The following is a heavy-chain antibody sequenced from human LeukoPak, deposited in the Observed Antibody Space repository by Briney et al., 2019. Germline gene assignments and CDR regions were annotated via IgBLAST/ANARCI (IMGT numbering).Heavy chain of an antibody. D-gene: IGHD2-15*01. Sequence: SVKVSCKASGFTFTISAVQWVRQARGQRLEWIGWIVVGSGNTNYAQKFQERVTITRDMSTSTAYMELSSLRSEDTAVYYCAAGRYCSGGSCYSGAFDIWGQGTMVTVSS. V-gene: IGHV1-58*01. CDR3: AAGRYCSGGSCYSGAFDI. CDR2: IVVGSGNT. CDR1: GFTFTISA. J-gene: IGHJ3*02.